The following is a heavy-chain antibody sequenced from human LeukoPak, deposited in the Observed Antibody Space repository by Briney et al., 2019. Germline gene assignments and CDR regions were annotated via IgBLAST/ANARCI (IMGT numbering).Heavy chain of an antibody. CDR2: ISSGTSYT. J-gene: IGHJ4*02. Sequence: GGSLRLSCAASGFTFSDYYMSWIRQAPGKGLEWVPYISSGTSYTNYADSVKGRFTISRDNAKNSLYLQMNNLRAEDTALYYCARLVVVAATPGYFDYWGQGTLVTVSS. CDR1: GFTFSDYY. D-gene: IGHD2-15*01. V-gene: IGHV3-11*06. CDR3: ARLVVVAATPGYFDY.